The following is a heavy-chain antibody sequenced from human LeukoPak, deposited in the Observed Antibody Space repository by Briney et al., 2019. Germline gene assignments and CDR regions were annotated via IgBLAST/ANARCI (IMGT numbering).Heavy chain of an antibody. CDR3: ARGPLLVGATTNGFDY. Sequence: ASVKVSCKASGYTFTGYYMHWVRQAPGQGLEWMGWINPNSGGTNYAQKFQGRVTMTRDTSISTAYMELSRLRSDDTAVYYCARGPLLVGATTNGFDYWGQGTLVTVSS. D-gene: IGHD1-26*01. CDR1: GYTFTGYY. CDR2: INPNSGGT. V-gene: IGHV1-2*02. J-gene: IGHJ4*02.